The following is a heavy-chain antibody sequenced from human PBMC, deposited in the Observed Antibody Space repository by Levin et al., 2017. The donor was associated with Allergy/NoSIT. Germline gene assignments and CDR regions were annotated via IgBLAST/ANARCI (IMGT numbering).Heavy chain of an antibody. J-gene: IGHJ4*02. CDR2: ISDSGGST. CDR1: GFTFNSYA. CDR3: AKDHDYVCGSYPDY. Sequence: SGGSLRLSCAASGFTFNSYAMSWVRQAPGKALEWVSAISDSGGSTYYADSVKGRFTISRDSSKNTLYLQMNSLRAEDTAVYYCAKDHDYVCGSYPDYWGQGTLVTVSS. D-gene: IGHD3-16*02. V-gene: IGHV3-23*01.